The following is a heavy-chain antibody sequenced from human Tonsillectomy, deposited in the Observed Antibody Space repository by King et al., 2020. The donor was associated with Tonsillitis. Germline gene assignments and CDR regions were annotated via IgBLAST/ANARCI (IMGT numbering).Heavy chain of an antibody. CDR1: AFMFSSFG. J-gene: IGHJ4*02. Sequence: VQLVESGGGVVQPGRSLRLSCAASAFMFSSFGMHWVRQAPGKGLEWVSVISYDGSDTYYADSVKGRFTISRDNSKNTLYLQMNSLSAEDTAVYYCAKEMGVGVTAAGLDSWGQGTPVTVSS. V-gene: IGHV3-30*18. D-gene: IGHD6-13*01. CDR2: ISYDGSDT. CDR3: AKEMGVGVTAAGLDS.